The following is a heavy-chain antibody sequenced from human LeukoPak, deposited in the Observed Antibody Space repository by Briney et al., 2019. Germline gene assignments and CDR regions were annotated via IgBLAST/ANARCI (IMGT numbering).Heavy chain of an antibody. D-gene: IGHD2-15*01. CDR3: ASGLYCSGGSCYSGVYYYYYGMDV. J-gene: IGHJ6*02. CDR1: GGSFSGYY. V-gene: IGHV4-34*01. CDR2: INHSGST. Sequence: SETLSLTCAVYGGSFSGYYWSWIRQPPGKGLEWIGEINHSGSTNYNPSLKSRVTISVDTSENQFSLKLSSVTAADTAVYYCASGLYCSGGSCYSGVYYYYYGMDVWGQGTTVTVSS.